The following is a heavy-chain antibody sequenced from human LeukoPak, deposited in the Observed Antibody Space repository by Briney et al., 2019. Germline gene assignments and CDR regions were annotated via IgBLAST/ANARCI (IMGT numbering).Heavy chain of an antibody. CDR1: GFTFTSYW. V-gene: IGHV5-51*04. D-gene: IGHD4-23*01. CDR3: TRYGGTSARFSDY. J-gene: IGHJ4*02. Sequence: GESLKISCQGSGFTFTSYWIGWVRQMPGEGLEWMGIVYPSDSDTRYSPSFRGQVTISADKPINTAYLQWSSLKASDTAMYYCTRYGGTSARFSDYWGQGTLVTVSS. CDR2: VYPSDSDT.